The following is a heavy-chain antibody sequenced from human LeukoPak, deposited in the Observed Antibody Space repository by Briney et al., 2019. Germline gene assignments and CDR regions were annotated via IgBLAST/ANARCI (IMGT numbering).Heavy chain of an antibody. D-gene: IGHD3-10*01. V-gene: IGHV3-21*01. CDR1: GFTFSSYS. J-gene: IGHJ3*02. CDR3: ARGTRGAFDI. Sequence: PGGSLRLSCAASGFTFSSYSMNWLRQAPGKGLEWVSSISSSSSYIYYADSVKVRFTISRDNAKNSLYLQMNSLRAEDTAVYYCARGTRGAFDIWGQGTMVTVSS. CDR2: ISSSSSYI.